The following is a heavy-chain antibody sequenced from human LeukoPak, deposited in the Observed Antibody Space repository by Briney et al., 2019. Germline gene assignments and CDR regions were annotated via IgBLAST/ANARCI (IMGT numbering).Heavy chain of an antibody. CDR1: GYTFTGYY. J-gene: IGHJ4*02. CDR2: INPNSGGT. V-gene: IGHV1-2*02. D-gene: IGHD1-26*01. Sequence: GASVKVSCKASGYTFTGYYTHWVRQAPGQGLEWMGWINPNSGGTNYAQKFQGRVTMTRDTSISTAYMELSRLRSDDTAVYYCAKEYTGSFSPFPSYFDYWGQGTLVTVSS. CDR3: AKEYTGSFSPFPSYFDY.